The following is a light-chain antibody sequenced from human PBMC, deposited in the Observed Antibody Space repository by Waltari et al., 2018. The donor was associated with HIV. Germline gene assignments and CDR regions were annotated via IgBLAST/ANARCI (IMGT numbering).Light chain of an antibody. CDR3: SSYASNNTFVV. V-gene: IGLV2-8*01. CDR1: RSAIGSYDF. J-gene: IGLJ2*01. Sequence: QSALTQPPSASGPPGHSVTIYCNGTRSAIGSYDFVSWYQLHPDKAPKLILYEATKRPSGVPDRFSGSKSGNTASLTVSGLQTDDEADYYCSSYASNNTFVVFGGGTKLTVL. CDR2: EAT.